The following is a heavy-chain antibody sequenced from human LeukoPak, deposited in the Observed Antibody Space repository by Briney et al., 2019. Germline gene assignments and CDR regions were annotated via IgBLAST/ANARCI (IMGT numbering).Heavy chain of an antibody. CDR3: ARGAGGCSSTSCQTFIYYFDY. Sequence: SQTLSLTCAVSGGSISSGGYSWSWIRQPPGKGLEWIGYIYHSGSTYYNPSLKSRVTISVDRSKNQFSLKLSSVTAADTAVYYCARGAGGCSSTSCQTFIYYFDYWGQGTLVTVSS. D-gene: IGHD2-2*01. J-gene: IGHJ4*02. CDR1: GGSISSGGYS. CDR2: IYHSGST. V-gene: IGHV4-30-2*01.